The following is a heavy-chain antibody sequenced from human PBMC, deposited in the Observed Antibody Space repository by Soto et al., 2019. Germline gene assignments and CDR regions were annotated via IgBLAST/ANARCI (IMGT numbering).Heavy chain of an antibody. CDR3: VRDWQLSP. CDR1: GYTLTNYG. Sequence: QVQLVQSGDEVKKTGASVKVSCRASGYTLTNYGISWVRQAPGQGRFWMGWISGHNGNTRYAQNVQGRLTLTIDTSTNTAYMELMSLKIDDTAMYYCVRDWQLSPWGQGTLVTVSS. CDR2: ISGHNGNT. V-gene: IGHV1-18*01. D-gene: IGHD1-1*01. J-gene: IGHJ5*02.